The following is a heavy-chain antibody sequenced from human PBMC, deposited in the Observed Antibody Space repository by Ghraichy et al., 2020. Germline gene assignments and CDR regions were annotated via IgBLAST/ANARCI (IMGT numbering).Heavy chain of an antibody. CDR3: VADVGWYFHY. D-gene: IGHD6-19*01. Sequence: GGSLRLSCTVSGFTSKTYWMHWVRQAPGEGLESVATMKQDGSDRHYVDSVKGRFTISRDNAENSLYLQMNSLRAEDTAVYYCVADVGWYFHYWGQGILVTVSS. CDR1: GFTSKTYW. J-gene: IGHJ4*02. CDR2: MKQDGSDR. V-gene: IGHV3-7*01.